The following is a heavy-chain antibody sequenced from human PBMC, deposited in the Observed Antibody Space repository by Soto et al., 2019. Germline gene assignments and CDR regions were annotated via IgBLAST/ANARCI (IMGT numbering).Heavy chain of an antibody. J-gene: IGHJ2*01. CDR2: IYHSGST. V-gene: IGHV4-4*02. CDR1: GGSISSSNW. Sequence: QVQLQESGPGLVKPSGILSVTCAVSGGSISSSNWWSWVRQHPGKGLEWIGEIYHSGSTNYNPSLKSRVTISADKSKNQFSLKLSSVTAADTAVYYCARDLGNDYGDFYWYFDLWGRGTLVTVSS. D-gene: IGHD4-17*01. CDR3: ARDLGNDYGDFYWYFDL.